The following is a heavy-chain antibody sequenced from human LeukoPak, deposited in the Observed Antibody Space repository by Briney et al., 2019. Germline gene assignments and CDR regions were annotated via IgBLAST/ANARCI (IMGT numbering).Heavy chain of an antibody. J-gene: IGHJ5*02. CDR3: AREPFYDFWSGYYTGCS. CDR1: GFTFSNYW. V-gene: IGHV3-7*01. D-gene: IGHD3-3*01. Sequence: GGSLRLSCAASGFTFSNYWMSWARQASGKGLEWVANIKQDGSEKYYVDSVKGRFTISRDNAKSSLYLQMNSLRAEDTAVYYCAREPFYDFWSGYYTGCSWGQGTLVTVSS. CDR2: IKQDGSEK.